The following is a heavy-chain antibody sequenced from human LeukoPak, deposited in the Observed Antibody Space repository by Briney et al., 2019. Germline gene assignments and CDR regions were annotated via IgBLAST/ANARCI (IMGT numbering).Heavy chain of an antibody. CDR2: IYYSGST. V-gene: IGHV4-39*07. D-gene: IGHD5-24*01. CDR1: GGSISSSIYY. Sequence: SETLSLTCTVSGGSISSSIYYWGWIRQSPGTGLEWIGSIYYSGSTHYNPSLKSRVTLSVDTSKNQYSLKVTSVTAADTAVYHCARGGWSAYKESDPFHIWGQGTMVTVSS. CDR3: ARGGWSAYKESDPFHI. J-gene: IGHJ3*02.